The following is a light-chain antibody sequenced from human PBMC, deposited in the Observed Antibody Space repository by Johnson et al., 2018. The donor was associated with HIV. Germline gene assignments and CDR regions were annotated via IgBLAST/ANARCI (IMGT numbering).Light chain of an antibody. V-gene: IGLV1-51*01. Sequence: QSVLTQPPSVSAAPGQKVTISCSGSSSNIVNNYVSWYQQLPGTAPKLLIYDNNKRPSGIPDRFSGSKSGTSATLGITGLQTGDEAYYYCGTWDSSLSAGVFGPGTKVTVL. CDR1: SSNIVNNY. CDR3: GTWDSSLSAGV. CDR2: DNN. J-gene: IGLJ1*01.